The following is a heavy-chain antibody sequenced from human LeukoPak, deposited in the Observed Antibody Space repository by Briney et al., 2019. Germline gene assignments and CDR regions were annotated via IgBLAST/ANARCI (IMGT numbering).Heavy chain of an antibody. V-gene: IGHV4-34*01. D-gene: IGHD6-13*01. CDR2: INHSGST. Sequence: SETLSLTCAVYGGSFSGYYWSWIRQPPGKGLEWIGEINHSGSTNYNPSLKSRVTISVDTSKNQFSLKLSSVTAADTAVYYCARLRVLAAAGTALRYYYYYYMDVWGKGTTVTISS. J-gene: IGHJ6*03. CDR1: GGSFSGYY. CDR3: ARLRVLAAAGTALRYYYYYYMDV.